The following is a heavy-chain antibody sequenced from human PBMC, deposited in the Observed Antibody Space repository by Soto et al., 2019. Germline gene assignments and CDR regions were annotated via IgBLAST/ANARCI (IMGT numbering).Heavy chain of an antibody. J-gene: IGHJ3*02. Sequence: GGSLRLSCAASGFTFSSYGMHWVRHAPGKGLEWVAVIWYDGSNKYYADSVKGRFTISRDNSKNTLYLQMNSLRAEDTAVYYCASLYYDSSGYYHFDPFDIWGQGTMVIVSS. V-gene: IGHV3-33*01. CDR3: ASLYYDSSGYYHFDPFDI. CDR2: IWYDGSNK. CDR1: GFTFSSYG. D-gene: IGHD3-22*01.